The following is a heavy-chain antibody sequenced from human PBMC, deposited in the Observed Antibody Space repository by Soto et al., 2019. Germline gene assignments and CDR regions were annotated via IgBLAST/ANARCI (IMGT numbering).Heavy chain of an antibody. CDR2: IYAGDSDT. CDR3: ARLTLAHDSSGYHIFDY. Sequence: GASLKISCKGSGYRFSSYWIGWVRQMPGKGLEWMGIIYAGDSDTRYSPSFQGQVTISADKSFSTAYLQWSSLKASDTAMYYCARLTLAHDSSGYHIFDYWGLGTLVTVSS. CDR1: GYRFSSYW. D-gene: IGHD3-22*01. J-gene: IGHJ4*02. V-gene: IGHV5-51*01.